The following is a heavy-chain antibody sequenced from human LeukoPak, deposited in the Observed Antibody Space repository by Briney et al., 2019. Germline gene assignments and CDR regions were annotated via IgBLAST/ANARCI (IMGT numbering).Heavy chain of an antibody. CDR2: INPNSGGT. D-gene: IGHD5-18*01. V-gene: IGHV1-2*02. Sequence: ASVKVSCKASGYTFTGYYMHWVRQAPGQGLEWMGWINPNSGGTNYAQKFQGRVTMTTDTSTSTAYMELRSLRSDDTAVYYCARRGSYGYRGYYYYMDVWGKGTTVTVSS. CDR1: GYTFTGYY. J-gene: IGHJ6*03. CDR3: ARRGSYGYRGYYYYMDV.